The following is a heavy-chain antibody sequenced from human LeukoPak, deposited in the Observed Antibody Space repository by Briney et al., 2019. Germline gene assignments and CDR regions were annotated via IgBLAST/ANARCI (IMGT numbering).Heavy chain of an antibody. CDR3: AKDPTHYRVWDYYETIGLSY. D-gene: IGHD3-22*01. CDR1: GFTFSSYG. V-gene: IGHV3-30*02. CDR2: IRHDGSNK. Sequence: GGSLRLSCAASGFTFSSYGMHWVRQAPGKGLEWVTFIRHDGSNKYYADSVKGRFTISRDNSKNTLNLHMNSLRAEDTAVYYCAKDPTHYRVWDYYETIGLSYWGQGTLVTVSS. J-gene: IGHJ4*02.